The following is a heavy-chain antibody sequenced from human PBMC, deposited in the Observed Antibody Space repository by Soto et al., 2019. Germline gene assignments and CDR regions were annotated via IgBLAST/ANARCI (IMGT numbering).Heavy chain of an antibody. V-gene: IGHV3-48*02. Sequence: GGSLRLSCAASGFTFSSYSMNWVRQAPGKGLEWVSYISSSSTIYYADSVKGRFTISRDNAKNSLYLQMNSLRDEDTAVYYCARPRAVPPIAAVDVWGQGTTVTV. J-gene: IGHJ6*02. CDR3: ARPRAVPPIAAVDV. CDR1: GFTFSSYS. CDR2: ISSSSTI. D-gene: IGHD6-13*01.